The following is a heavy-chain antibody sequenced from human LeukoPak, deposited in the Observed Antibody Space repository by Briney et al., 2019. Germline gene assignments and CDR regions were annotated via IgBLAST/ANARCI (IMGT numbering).Heavy chain of an antibody. CDR3: ARVATMVRGVIIPTYYYNGMDV. J-gene: IGHJ6*02. CDR2: INPNSGGT. Sequence: ASVTVSFKSSGYTFTIYYMHWIRQAPGQGLEWKGCINPNSGGTNYGQKFQGRATMPTDTFIRTDYMELRRLRSDDTAVYCCARVATMVRGVIIPTYYYNGMDVWGQGTTVTVSS. V-gene: IGHV1-2*02. D-gene: IGHD3-10*01. CDR1: GYTFTIYY.